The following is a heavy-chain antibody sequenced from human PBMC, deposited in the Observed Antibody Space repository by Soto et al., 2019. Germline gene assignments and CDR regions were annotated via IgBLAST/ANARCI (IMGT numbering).Heavy chain of an antibody. Sequence: QVQLVQSGAEVKNPWASVKVSCKASGYTFTSYDINWVRQATGQGLEWMGWMNPNSGNTGYAQKFQGRVTMTRNTSISTAYMELSSLRSEDTAVYYCARGENYDFWSGSVWFDPWGQGTLVTVSS. V-gene: IGHV1-8*01. J-gene: IGHJ5*02. CDR3: ARGENYDFWSGSVWFDP. D-gene: IGHD3-3*01. CDR1: GYTFTSYD. CDR2: MNPNSGNT.